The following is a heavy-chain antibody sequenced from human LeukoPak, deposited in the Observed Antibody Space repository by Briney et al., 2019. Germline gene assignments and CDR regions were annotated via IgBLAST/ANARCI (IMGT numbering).Heavy chain of an antibody. CDR3: ARRYPSVRGANLRPQEVRKYYFDY. CDR1: GGSISTYY. V-gene: IGHV4-4*07. D-gene: IGHD3-10*01. J-gene: IGHJ4*02. CDR2: MYSSGST. Sequence: SETLSLTCTVSGGSISTYYWSWIRQPAGKGLEWIGRMYSSGSTNYNPSLKGRVTMSVDTTKTQFSLNLSSVTAADTAVYYCARRYPSVRGANLRPQEVRKYYFDYWGQGTLVTVSS.